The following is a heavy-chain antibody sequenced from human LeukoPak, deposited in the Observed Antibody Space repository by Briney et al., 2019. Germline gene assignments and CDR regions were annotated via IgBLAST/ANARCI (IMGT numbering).Heavy chain of an antibody. CDR2: IKQDGSKK. CDR3: ATWGDTTAEYFQR. D-gene: IGHD2-21*02. V-gene: IGHV3-7*01. J-gene: IGHJ1*01. CDR1: GFPFSSYW. Sequence: SGGSLRLSCVASGFPFSSYWMTWVRQAPGKGLEWVANIKQDGSKKSYVDSVKGRFTISRDNAKNSLYLQMNSLRAEDTAVYYCATWGDTTAEYFQRWGQGTLVTVSS.